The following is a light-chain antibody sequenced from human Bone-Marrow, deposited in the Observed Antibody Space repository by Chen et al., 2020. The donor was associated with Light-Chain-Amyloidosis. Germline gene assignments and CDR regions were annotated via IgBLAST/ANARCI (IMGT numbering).Light chain of an antibody. Sequence: QSALTQPASVSGSPGQSITISCTASNSDVGNYNLVSWYQHHPGKAPKLIIYGDFKRPSGVSNRFSGSKSGNTASLTISGLQNEDEAHYHCCAYTGSSTWVFGGVTKLTVL. CDR1: NSDVGNYNL. CDR2: GDF. CDR3: CAYTGSSTWV. J-gene: IGLJ3*02. V-gene: IGLV2-23*01.